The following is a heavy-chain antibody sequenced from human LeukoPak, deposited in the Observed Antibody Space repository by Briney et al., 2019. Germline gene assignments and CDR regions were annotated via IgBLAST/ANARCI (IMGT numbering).Heavy chain of an antibody. CDR2: IIPIFSTA. J-gene: IGHJ4*02. CDR1: GGTFSSYA. CDR3: ARDKDASGSSLRNPAFDY. V-gene: IGHV1-69*05. D-gene: IGHD3-10*01. Sequence: ASVKVSCKASGGTFSSYAISWVRQAPGQGLEWMGGIIPIFSTANYAQKFQGRVTITTDESTSTAYMELSSLRSEDTAVYYCARDKDASGSSLRNPAFDYWGQGTLVTVSS.